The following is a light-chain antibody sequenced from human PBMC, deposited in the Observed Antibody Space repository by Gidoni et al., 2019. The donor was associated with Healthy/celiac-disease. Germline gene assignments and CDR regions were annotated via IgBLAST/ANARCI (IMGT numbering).Light chain of an antibody. J-gene: IGKJ1*01. CDR3: QQSYSAPWT. Sequence: DIQMTQSPSSLSASVGDRVTITCRASQSISSYLNLYQQKPGKAPKLLIYAASSLQSGVPSRFSGSGSGTDFTLTISSLQPDDFETYYCQQSYSAPWTFGQETKVEIK. CDR1: QSISSY. CDR2: AAS. V-gene: IGKV1-39*01.